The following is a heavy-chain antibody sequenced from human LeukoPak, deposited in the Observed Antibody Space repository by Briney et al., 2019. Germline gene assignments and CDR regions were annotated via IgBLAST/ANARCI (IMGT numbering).Heavy chain of an antibody. J-gene: IGHJ4*02. V-gene: IGHV3-21*01. CDR1: GFTFSSYS. CDR3: ARGGVGATLDFDY. Sequence: NPGGSLRLSCAASGFTFSSYSMNWVRQAPGKGLEWVSSISSSSSYIYYADSVKGRFTISRDNAKNSLYLQMNSLRAEDTAVYYCARGGVGATLDFDYWGQGTLVTVSS. D-gene: IGHD1-26*01. CDR2: ISSSSSYI.